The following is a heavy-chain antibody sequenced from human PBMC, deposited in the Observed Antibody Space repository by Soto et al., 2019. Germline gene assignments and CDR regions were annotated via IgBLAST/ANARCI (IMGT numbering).Heavy chain of an antibody. V-gene: IGHV4-34*01. CDR2: INHSVIT. J-gene: IGHJ5*02. Sequence: SETLSLTCAVYCGAFSGYYWSWIRQPPGNGLYCIGEINHSVITNXXPSLKSRXXISVDTSKNHXSRKLXSVTAAYTAVYYCARANRGACFDPWRQGTLVTXSS. CDR1: CGAFSGYY. CDR3: ARANRGACFDP.